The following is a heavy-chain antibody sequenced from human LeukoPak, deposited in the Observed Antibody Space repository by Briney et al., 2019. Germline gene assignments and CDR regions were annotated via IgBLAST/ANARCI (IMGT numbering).Heavy chain of an antibody. J-gene: IGHJ4*02. D-gene: IGHD1-26*01. Sequence: GASVKVSCKASGGTFSSYAISWVRQAPGQGLEWMGGIIPIFGTANYAQKFQGRVTITTDESTSTAYMELSSLRSEDTAVYHCAREREHAFDYWGQGTLVTVSS. CDR2: IIPIFGTA. CDR3: AREREHAFDY. CDR1: GGTFSSYA. V-gene: IGHV1-69*05.